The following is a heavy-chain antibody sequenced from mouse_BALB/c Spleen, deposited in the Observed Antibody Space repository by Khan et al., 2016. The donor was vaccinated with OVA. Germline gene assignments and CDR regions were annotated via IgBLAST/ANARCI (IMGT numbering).Heavy chain of an antibody. D-gene: IGHD1-2*01. CDR3: ARRNYFGYTFAH. CDR1: GYTFTDYY. J-gene: IGHJ3*01. CDR2: IYPGSGNT. V-gene: IGHV1-77*01. Sequence: QVQLKQSGAELARPGASVKLSCKASGYTFTDYYINWVKQRTGQGLEWIGAIYPGSGNTYYNEKFKGKATLTADKSSSTAYMQLSSLTSEDSAVFFCARRNYFGYTFAHWGQGTLGTVSA.